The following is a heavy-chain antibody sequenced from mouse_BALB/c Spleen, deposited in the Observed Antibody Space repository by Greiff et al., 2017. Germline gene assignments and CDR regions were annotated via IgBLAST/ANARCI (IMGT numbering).Heavy chain of an antibody. V-gene: IGHV5-6*02. CDR3: ARHKDGNYVDY. CDR2: ISSGGSYT. D-gene: IGHD2-1*01. J-gene: IGHJ2*01. CDR1: GFTFSSYG. Sequence: DVMLVESGGDLVKPGGSLKLSCAASGFTFSSYGMSWVRQTPDKGLEWVATISSGGSYTYYPDSVKGRFTISRDNAKNTLYLQMSSLKSEDTAMYYCARHKDGNYVDYWGQGTTLTVSS.